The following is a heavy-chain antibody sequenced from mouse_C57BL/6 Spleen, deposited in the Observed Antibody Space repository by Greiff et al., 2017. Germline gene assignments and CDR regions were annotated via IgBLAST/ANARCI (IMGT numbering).Heavy chain of an antibody. D-gene: IGHD4-1*01. Sequence: VQLQESGPELVKPGASVKISCKASGYAFSSSWMNWVKQRPGKGLEWIGRIYPGDGDTNYNGKFKGKATLTADKSSSTAYMQLSSLTSEDSAVYFCARYSTNGDVWGQGTTLTVSS. V-gene: IGHV1-82*01. CDR1: GYAFSSSW. CDR3: ARYSTNGDV. J-gene: IGHJ2*01. CDR2: IYPGDGDT.